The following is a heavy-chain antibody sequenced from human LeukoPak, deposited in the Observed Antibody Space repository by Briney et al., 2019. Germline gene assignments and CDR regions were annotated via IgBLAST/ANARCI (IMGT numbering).Heavy chain of an antibody. D-gene: IGHD2-15*01. V-gene: IGHV3-53*01. Sequence: PGGSLRLSCAASGFTVSSNYMSWVRQAPGKGLEWVSVIYSGGSTYYADSVKGRFTISRDNSKNTLYLQMNSLRAEDTAVYYCARCYPLNEYYFDYWGQGTLVTVSS. CDR2: IYSGGST. CDR3: ARCYPLNEYYFDY. CDR1: GFTVSSNY. J-gene: IGHJ4*02.